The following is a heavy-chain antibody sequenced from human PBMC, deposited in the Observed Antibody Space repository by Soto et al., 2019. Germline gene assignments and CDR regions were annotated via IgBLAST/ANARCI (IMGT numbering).Heavy chain of an antibody. V-gene: IGHV3-30-3*01. CDR3: ARGPSSLTRFDY. CDR2: ISYDGSNK. Sequence: QVQLVESGGGVVQPGRSLRLSCAASGFTFSSYAMHWVRQAPGKGLEWVAVISYDGSNKYYADSVKGRITISRDNSKSTSYLQMNSLRAEDTAVYYCARGPSSLTRFDYWGQGTLVTVSS. D-gene: IGHD2-2*01. J-gene: IGHJ4*02. CDR1: GFTFSSYA.